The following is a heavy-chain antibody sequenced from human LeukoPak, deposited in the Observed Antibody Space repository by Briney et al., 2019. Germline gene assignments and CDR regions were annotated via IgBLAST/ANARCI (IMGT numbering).Heavy chain of an antibody. J-gene: IGHJ5*02. Sequence: ASVKVSCKASGYTFTGYYMHWVRQAPGQGLEWMGWINPNSGGTNYAQKFQGRVTMTRDTSISTAYMELSRLRFDDTAVYYCARGGIAARHDWFDPWGQGTLVTVSS. CDR1: GYTFTGYY. D-gene: IGHD6-6*01. V-gene: IGHV1-2*02. CDR2: INPNSGGT. CDR3: ARGGIAARHDWFDP.